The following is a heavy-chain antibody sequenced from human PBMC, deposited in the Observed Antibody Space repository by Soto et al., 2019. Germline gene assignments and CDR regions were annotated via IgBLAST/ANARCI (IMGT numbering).Heavy chain of an antibody. CDR3: ARGTHDFWSGYYIRYYYGMDV. Sequence: SETLSLTCAVYGGSFSGYYWSWIRQPPGKGLEWIGEINHSGSTNYNPSLKSRVTISVGTSKNQFSLKLSSVTAADTAVYYCARGTHDFWSGYYIRYYYGMDVWGQGTTVTVSS. CDR1: GGSFSGYY. D-gene: IGHD3-3*01. V-gene: IGHV4-34*01. J-gene: IGHJ6*02. CDR2: INHSGST.